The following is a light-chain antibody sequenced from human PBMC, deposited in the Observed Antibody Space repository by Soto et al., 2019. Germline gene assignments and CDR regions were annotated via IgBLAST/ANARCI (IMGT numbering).Light chain of an antibody. CDR1: QSVSSSY. CDR2: DAS. J-gene: IGKJ1*01. V-gene: IGKV3-15*01. Sequence: EVVLTQSAGTLSLSPGERATLSCRASQSVSSSYLAWYQQKPGQRPRLLIYDASTRATGIPARFSGSGSGTEFTLTISSLQSADFAVYYCHQYNNWPQTFGQGTKVDIK. CDR3: HQYNNWPQT.